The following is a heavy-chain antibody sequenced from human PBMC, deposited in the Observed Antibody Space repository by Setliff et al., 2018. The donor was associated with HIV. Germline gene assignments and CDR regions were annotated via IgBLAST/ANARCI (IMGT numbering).Heavy chain of an antibody. V-gene: IGHV1-3*01. CDR1: GYTFTSFA. CDR2: INAGNGDT. D-gene: IGHD3-10*01. CDR3: ARDGWELDRGRADYFDY. J-gene: IGHJ4*02. Sequence: SVKVSCKASGYTFTSFAIHWVRQAPGHGLEWMGWINAGNGDTEYSQKFQGRVTIDRDTSATTAYMELRSLRSEDTAVYYCARDGWELDRGRADYFDYWGQGALVTVSS.